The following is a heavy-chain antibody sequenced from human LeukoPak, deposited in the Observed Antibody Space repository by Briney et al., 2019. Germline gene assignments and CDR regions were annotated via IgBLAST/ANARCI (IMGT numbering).Heavy chain of an antibody. J-gene: IGHJ1*01. Sequence: ASVKVSCXASGYTFTSYDINWVRQATGQGLEWMGWMNPNSGNTGYAQKFQGRVTITRNTSISTAYMELSSLRSEDTAVYYCARGGNIVVVPAAPDFQHWGQGTLVTVSS. CDR3: ARGGNIVVVPAAPDFQH. CDR1: GYTFTSYD. CDR2: MNPNSGNT. D-gene: IGHD2-2*01. V-gene: IGHV1-8*03.